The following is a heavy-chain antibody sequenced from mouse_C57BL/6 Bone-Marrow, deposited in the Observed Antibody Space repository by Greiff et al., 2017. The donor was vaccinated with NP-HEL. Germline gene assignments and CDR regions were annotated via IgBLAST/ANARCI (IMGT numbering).Heavy chain of an antibody. J-gene: IGHJ4*01. CDR3: ARLLTEGHAMDY. CDR1: GFSLSDYY. CDR2: ISNGGGSN. D-gene: IGHD3-3*01. V-gene: IGHV5-12*01. Sequence: VKLMESGGGLVQPGGSLKLSCAVSGFSLSDYYMYWVRQTPENRLAWVAYISNGGGSNYYPDTVKGRFTISRDNAKNNLYLQMSRLKSEDTAMYYCARLLTEGHAMDYWGQGTSVTVSS.